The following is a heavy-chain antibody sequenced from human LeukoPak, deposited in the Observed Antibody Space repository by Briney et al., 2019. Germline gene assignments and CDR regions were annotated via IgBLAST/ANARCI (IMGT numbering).Heavy chain of an antibody. Sequence: GRSLRLSCAASGFTFSSYAMHWVRQAPGKGLEWVAVISYDGSNKYYADSVKGRFTISRDNSKNTLYLQMNSLRAEDTAVYYCARGGYSYGFDYWGQGTLVTVSS. V-gene: IGHV3-30-3*01. CDR1: GFTFSSYA. J-gene: IGHJ4*02. D-gene: IGHD5-18*01. CDR2: ISYDGSNK. CDR3: ARGGYSYGFDY.